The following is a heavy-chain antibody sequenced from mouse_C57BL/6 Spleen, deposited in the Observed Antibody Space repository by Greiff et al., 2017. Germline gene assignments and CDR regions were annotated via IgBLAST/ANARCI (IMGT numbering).Heavy chain of an antibody. D-gene: IGHD5-2*01. CDR1: GYSFTSYY. CDR2: IYPGSGNT. J-gene: IGHJ2*01. Sequence: QVQLQQSGPELVKPGASVKISCKASGYSFTSYYIHWVKQRPGQGLEWIGWIYPGSGNTKYNEKFKGKATLTADTSSSTAYMQLSSLTSEDSAVYYCARRILDYFDYWGQGTTLTVSS. V-gene: IGHV1-66*01. CDR3: ARRILDYFDY.